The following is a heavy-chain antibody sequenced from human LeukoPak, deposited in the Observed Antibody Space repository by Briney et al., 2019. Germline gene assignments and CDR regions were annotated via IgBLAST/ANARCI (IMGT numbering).Heavy chain of an antibody. CDR2: ISGSGGST. D-gene: IGHD2-15*01. J-gene: IGHJ4*02. CDR1: GFTFSSYA. CDR3: ANAKGYCSGGSCHHYFDY. Sequence: GGSLRLSCAASGFTFSSYAMSWVRQAPGKGLEWVSGISGSGGSTYYADSVKGRFTTSRDNSKNTLYLQMNSLRAEDTAVYYCANAKGYCSGGSCHHYFDYWGQGTLVTVSS. V-gene: IGHV3-23*01.